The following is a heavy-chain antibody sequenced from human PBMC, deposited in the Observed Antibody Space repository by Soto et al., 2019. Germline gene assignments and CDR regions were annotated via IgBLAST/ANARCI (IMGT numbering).Heavy chain of an antibody. Sequence: GSLRLSCAASVFTFGSYAMSWVRQAPGKGLEWVSAISGSGGSTYYADSVKGRFTISRDNSKNTLYLQMNSLRAEDTAVYYCAKESSGWPLIDYWGQGTLVTVS. CDR2: ISGSGGST. V-gene: IGHV3-23*01. D-gene: IGHD6-19*01. CDR1: VFTFGSYA. CDR3: AKESSGWPLIDY. J-gene: IGHJ4*02.